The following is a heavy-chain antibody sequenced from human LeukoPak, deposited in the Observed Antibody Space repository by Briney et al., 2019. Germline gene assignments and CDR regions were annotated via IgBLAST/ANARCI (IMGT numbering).Heavy chain of an antibody. CDR1: GYSFTDSY. CDR2: INPYSGAT. Sequence: PWASVKVSCKASGYSFTDSYIHWVRQAPGQGLEWMAWINPYSGATSSAQKFQGRVTMTRDTSTGTVYLELSSLRFEDTAVYYCARERLVGWGDDACDIWGQGTMVTVSS. CDR3: ARERLVGWGDDACDI. J-gene: IGHJ3*02. V-gene: IGHV1-2*02. D-gene: IGHD3-9*01.